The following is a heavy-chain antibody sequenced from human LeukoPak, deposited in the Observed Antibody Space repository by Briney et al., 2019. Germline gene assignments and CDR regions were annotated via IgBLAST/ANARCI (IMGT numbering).Heavy chain of an antibody. V-gene: IGHV3-48*03. D-gene: IGHD5-24*01. CDR1: GFTFNSYE. CDR2: ISSSGSTI. J-gene: IGHJ4*02. Sequence: PGGSLRLSCAASGFTFNSYEMNWVRQAPGKGLEWVSYISSSGSTIYYADSVKGRFTISRDNSKSSLYLQMNSLTTEDTALYYCVKGQDLTTISSPFDYWGQGTLVTVSS. CDR3: VKGQDLTTISSPFDY.